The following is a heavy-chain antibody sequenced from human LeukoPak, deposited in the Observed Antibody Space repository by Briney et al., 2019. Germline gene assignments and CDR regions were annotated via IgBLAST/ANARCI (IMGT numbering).Heavy chain of an antibody. J-gene: IGHJ4*02. CDR2: ISYDGSNK. CDR3: ARREYPLFDY. D-gene: IGHD2-2*01. Sequence: GRSLRLSCAASGFTFSSYGMHWVRQAPGKGLEWVAVISYDGSNKYYADSVKGRFTISRDNAKNTLYLQMNSLRAEDTAVYYCARREYPLFDYWGQGTLVTVSS. CDR1: GFTFSSYG. V-gene: IGHV3-30*03.